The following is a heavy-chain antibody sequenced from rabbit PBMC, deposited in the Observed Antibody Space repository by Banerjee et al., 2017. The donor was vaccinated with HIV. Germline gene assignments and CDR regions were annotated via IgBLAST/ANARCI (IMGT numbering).Heavy chain of an antibody. CDR1: GFTISSSYY. CDR2: IYTSSGNT. CDR3: ASCDYIDYYFNL. J-gene: IGHJ4*01. V-gene: IGHV1S40*01. Sequence: QSLEESGGDLVKPGASLTLTCTASGFTISSSYYMCWVRQAPGKGLEWIGCIYTSSGNTYYANWAKGRFTISKTSSTAVTLQMTSLTAADTATYFCASCDYIDYYFNLWGPGTLVTVS. D-gene: IGHD2-1*01.